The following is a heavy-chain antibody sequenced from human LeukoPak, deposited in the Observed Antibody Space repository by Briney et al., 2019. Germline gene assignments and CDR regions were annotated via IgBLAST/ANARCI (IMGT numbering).Heavy chain of an antibody. CDR1: GGTFSSYA. V-gene: IGHV1-69*05. CDR2: IIPIFGTA. D-gene: IGHD3-16*01. J-gene: IGHJ4*02. CDR3: ASQSPSLRLGEFDY. Sequence: SVMVSCKASGGTFSSYAISWVRQAPGQGLEWMGSIIPIFGTANYAQKFQGRVTITTDESTSTAYMELSSLRSEDTAVYYCASQSPSLRLGEFDYWGQGTLVTVSS.